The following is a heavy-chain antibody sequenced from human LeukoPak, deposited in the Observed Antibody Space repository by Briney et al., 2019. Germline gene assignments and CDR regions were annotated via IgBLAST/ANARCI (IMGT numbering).Heavy chain of an antibody. CDR3: ARAMVATNWYFDY. CDR2: ISSSSSDI. V-gene: IGHV3-21*01. Sequence: GGSLRLSCAASGFTFSTYTMNWVRQAPGKGLEWVSSISSSSSDIYYADSVKGRFTISRDNAKNSLYLQMNSLRAEDRGVYYCARAMVATNWYFDYWGQGTLVTVSS. J-gene: IGHJ4*02. D-gene: IGHD5-12*01. CDR1: GFTFSTYT.